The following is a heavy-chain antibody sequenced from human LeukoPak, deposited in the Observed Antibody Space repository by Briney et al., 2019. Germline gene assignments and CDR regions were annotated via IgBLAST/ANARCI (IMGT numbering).Heavy chain of an antibody. Sequence: GGSLRLSCAASGFTFSRYWMTWVRQVPGKGREWVANINERGNDKYYVDSVKGRFTISRDNAKNSVYLQMNSLRVEDTAVYYCARDVGRGFDYWGQGTPVTVSS. CDR3: ARDVGRGFDY. V-gene: IGHV3-7*01. J-gene: IGHJ4*02. D-gene: IGHD3-10*01. CDR1: GFTFSRYW. CDR2: INERGNDK.